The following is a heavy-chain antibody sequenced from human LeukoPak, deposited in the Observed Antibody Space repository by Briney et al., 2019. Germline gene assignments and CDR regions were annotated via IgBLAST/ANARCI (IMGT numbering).Heavy chain of an antibody. J-gene: IGHJ4*02. CDR3: AKDRATAMVTLYYFDY. CDR1: GFTFSSYG. D-gene: IGHD5-18*01. V-gene: IGHV3-30*02. Sequence: PGGSLRLSCAASGFTFSSYGMHWVRQAPGKGLEWVAFIWYDGSNKYYADSVKGRFTISRDNSKNTLYLQMNSLRAEDTAVYYCAKDRATAMVTLYYFDYWGQGTLVTVSS. CDR2: IWYDGSNK.